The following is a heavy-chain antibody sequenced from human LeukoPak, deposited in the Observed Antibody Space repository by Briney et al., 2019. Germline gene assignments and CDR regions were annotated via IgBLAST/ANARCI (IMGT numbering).Heavy chain of an antibody. CDR2: ISGSGGST. CDR3: ASAIAARETDAFDI. V-gene: IGHV3-23*01. D-gene: IGHD6-6*01. CDR1: GSTFSSYA. J-gene: IGHJ3*02. Sequence: GGSLRLSCAASGSTFSSYAMSRVRQAPGKGLEWVSAISGSGGSTYYADSVKGRFTISRDNSKNTLYLQMNSLRAEDTAVYYCASAIAARETDAFDIWGQGTMVTVSS.